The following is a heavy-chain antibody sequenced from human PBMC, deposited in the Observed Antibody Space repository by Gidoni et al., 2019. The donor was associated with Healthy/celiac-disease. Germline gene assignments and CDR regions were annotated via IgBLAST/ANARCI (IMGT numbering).Heavy chain of an antibody. D-gene: IGHD4-4*01. CDR2: ISWNRGSI. J-gene: IGHJ2*01. CDR3: AKEPTVTPGWYFDL. CDR1: GFTFVDYG. V-gene: IGHV3-9*01. Sequence: EVQLVESGGGWVRLGRSLGLACAACGFTFVDYGMHWVRQAPGKGLEWVSCISWNRGSIGYADSVKGRFTISRDNAKNSLYLQMNSLRAEDTALYYCAKEPTVTPGWYFDLWGRGTLVTVSS.